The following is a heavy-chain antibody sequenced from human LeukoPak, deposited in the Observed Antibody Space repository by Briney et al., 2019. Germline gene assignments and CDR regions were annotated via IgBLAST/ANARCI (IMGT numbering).Heavy chain of an antibody. CDR2: ISLNGDTT. CDR1: GFSVTSYG. Sequence: GGSLRLSCAVSGFSVTSYGMSWVRQAPGKGLEWISAISLNGDTTYCADSVKGRFIISRDNSENKLYLQMNSLRTEDTAVYYCAQGYSSGWFPYWGQGSLVSVSS. J-gene: IGHJ4*02. CDR3: AQGYSSGWFPY. V-gene: IGHV3-23*01. D-gene: IGHD6-19*01.